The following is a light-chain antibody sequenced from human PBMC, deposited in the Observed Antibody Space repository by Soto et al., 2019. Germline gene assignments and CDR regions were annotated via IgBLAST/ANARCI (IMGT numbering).Light chain of an antibody. J-gene: IGLJ1*01. CDR3: CSYTSSSTYV. CDR1: SSDVGGYNY. CDR2: DVS. Sequence: QSALTQPASVSGSPGQSITISCTGTSSDVGGYNYVSWYQQHPGTAPKLMIYDVSNRPSGVSDRFSGSKSGNTASLTISGLLAEDEADYYCCSYTSSSTYVFGTGTKLTVL. V-gene: IGLV2-14*03.